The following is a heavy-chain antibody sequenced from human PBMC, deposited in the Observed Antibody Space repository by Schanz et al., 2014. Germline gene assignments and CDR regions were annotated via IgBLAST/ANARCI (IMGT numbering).Heavy chain of an antibody. CDR1: GFTFSDYY. CDR2: ISGSSSTK. D-gene: IGHD3-9*01. V-gene: IGHV3-11*01. Sequence: VQLVESGGGLVKPGGSLRLSCAASGFTFSDYYMSWIRQAPGKGLEWVSYISGSSSTKYYADSVKGRFTISRDNSKNTLYLQINNLRAEDTAVYYCAYYDVLTGFDYWGQGTQVTVSS. J-gene: IGHJ4*02. CDR3: AYYDVLTGFDY.